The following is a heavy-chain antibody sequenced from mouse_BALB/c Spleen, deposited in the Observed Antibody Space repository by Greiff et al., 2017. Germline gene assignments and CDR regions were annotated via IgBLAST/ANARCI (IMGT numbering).Heavy chain of an antibody. J-gene: IGHJ1*01. CDR1: GFSLTSYG. Sequence: VQLQESGPGLVAPSQSLSITCTVSGFSLTSYGVHWVRQPPGKGLEWLGVIWAGGSTNYNSALMSRLSISKDNSTSQVFLIMNSLQTADTAMDYCARRGYDLGDFDVWGAGTTVTVSS. CDR3: ARRGYDLGDFDV. V-gene: IGHV2-9*02. CDR2: IWAGGST. D-gene: IGHD1-2*01.